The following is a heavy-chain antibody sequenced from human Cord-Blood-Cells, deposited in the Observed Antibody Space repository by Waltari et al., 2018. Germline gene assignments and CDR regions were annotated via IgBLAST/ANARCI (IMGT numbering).Heavy chain of an antibody. CDR3: ARSPPVVPAAITDNWFDP. CDR1: GGTFSSYA. V-gene: IGHV1-69*01. J-gene: IGHJ5*02. CDR2: VIPIFGTA. D-gene: IGHD2-2*01. Sequence: QVQLVQSGAEVKKPGSSVKVSCKASGGTFSSYAISWVRQAPGQGLEWMGGVIPIFGTANYEQKFQGRVTITADESTSTAYMELSSLRSEDTAVYYCARSPPVVPAAITDNWFDPWGQGTLVTVSS.